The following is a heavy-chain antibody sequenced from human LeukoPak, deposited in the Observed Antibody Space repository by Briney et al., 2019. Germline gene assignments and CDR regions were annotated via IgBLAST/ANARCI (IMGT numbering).Heavy chain of an antibody. J-gene: IGHJ4*02. CDR2: IYYSGTT. V-gene: IGHV4-31*03. CDR3: ARLHTPAHYFDY. CDR1: GGSISSGGYY. Sequence: SETLSLTCTVSGGSISSGGYYWSWIRQHPGKGRVWIGYIYYSGTTYYNPSLKSRVTIPVDTSKNHFSLKLSSVTAADTAVYYWARLHTPAHYFDYWGQGTLVTVSS.